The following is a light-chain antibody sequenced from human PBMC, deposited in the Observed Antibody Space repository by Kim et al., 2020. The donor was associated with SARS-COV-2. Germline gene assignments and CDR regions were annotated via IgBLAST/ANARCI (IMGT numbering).Light chain of an antibody. V-gene: IGKV3-15*01. CDR1: HSVSGS. CDR2: GAS. Sequence: VTPGERATLSFRASHSVSGSLAWYHQKPGQAPRLLIYGASTRATGVPARFSGSVSVTEFTLTISSLQSEDFAVYYCQQYDNWPIAFGQGTRLWIK. J-gene: IGKJ5*01. CDR3: QQYDNWPIA.